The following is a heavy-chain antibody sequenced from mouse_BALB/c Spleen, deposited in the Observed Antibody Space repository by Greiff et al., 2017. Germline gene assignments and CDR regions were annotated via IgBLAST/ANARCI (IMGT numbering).Heavy chain of an antibody. Sequence: VQLQQSGAELVRPGASVKLSCTASGFNIKDYYMHWVKQRPEQGLEWIGWIDPENGDTEYAPKFQGKAIMTADTSANTAYLQLSSLTSVYTAVNYCNAHYGGSYGDYWGQGTTLTVSS. V-gene: IGHV14-4*02. D-gene: IGHD1-1*01. CDR1: GFNIKDYY. CDR3: NAHYGGSYGDY. J-gene: IGHJ2*01. CDR2: IDPENGDT.